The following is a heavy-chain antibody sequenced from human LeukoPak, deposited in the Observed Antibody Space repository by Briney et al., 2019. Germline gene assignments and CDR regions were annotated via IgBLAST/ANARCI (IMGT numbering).Heavy chain of an antibody. V-gene: IGHV5-51*01. J-gene: IGHJ4*02. Sequence: GESLKISCKASGYSFTNYWIGWVRQMPGKGLEWMGIIYPGDSDTRYSPSFQGQVTISADKSISAAYLQWSSLKASDTAMYYCARRGVRGTGYFDYWGQGTLVTVSS. D-gene: IGHD3-10*01. CDR1: GYSFTNYW. CDR2: IYPGDSDT. CDR3: ARRGVRGTGYFDY.